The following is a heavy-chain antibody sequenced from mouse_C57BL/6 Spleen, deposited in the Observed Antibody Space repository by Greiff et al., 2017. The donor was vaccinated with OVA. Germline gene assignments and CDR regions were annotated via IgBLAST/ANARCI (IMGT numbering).Heavy chain of an antibody. V-gene: IGHV1-15*01. CDR2: IDPETGGT. D-gene: IGHD1-1*01. CDR1: GYTFTDYE. CDR3: TREKIYYYGSSYGPDDY. Sequence: QVQLQQSGAELVRPGASVTLSCKASGYTFTDYEMHWVKQTPVHGLEWIGAIDPETGGTAYNQKFKGKAILTADKSSSTAYMELRSLTSEDSAVYYCTREKIYYYGSSYGPDDYWGQGTTLTVSS. J-gene: IGHJ2*01.